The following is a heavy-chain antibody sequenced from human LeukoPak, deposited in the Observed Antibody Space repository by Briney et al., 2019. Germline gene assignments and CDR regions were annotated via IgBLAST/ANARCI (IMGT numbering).Heavy chain of an antibody. J-gene: IGHJ3*02. CDR1: GYTFTGYY. V-gene: IGHV1-2*06. CDR3: ARDRDYVWGSYPNDAFDI. CDR2: INPNSGGT. Sequence: ASVKVSCKASGYTFTGYYMHWVRQAPGQGLEWMGRINPNSGGTNYAQKFQSRVTMTRDTSISTAYMELSRLRSDDTAVYYCARDRDYVWGSYPNDAFDIWGQGTMVTVSS. D-gene: IGHD3-16*02.